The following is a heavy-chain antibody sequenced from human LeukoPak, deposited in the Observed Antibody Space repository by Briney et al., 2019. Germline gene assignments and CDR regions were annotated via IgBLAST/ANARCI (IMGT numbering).Heavy chain of an antibody. Sequence: ASVKVSCKASGYTFTSYYIHWVRQAPGQGLEWMGWMSPKSGNTGYAQKFQGRVTMTSNTAISTAYMELSSLRSEDTAVYYCVRTPPNWGADYWGQGTLVTVSS. J-gene: IGHJ4*02. V-gene: IGHV1-8*01. D-gene: IGHD7-27*01. CDR3: VRTPPNWGADY. CDR2: MSPKSGNT. CDR1: GYTFTSYY.